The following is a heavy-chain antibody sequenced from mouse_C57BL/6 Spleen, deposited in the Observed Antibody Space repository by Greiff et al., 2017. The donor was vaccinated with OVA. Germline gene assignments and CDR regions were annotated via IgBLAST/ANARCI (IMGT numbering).Heavy chain of an antibody. Sequence: EVKLVESGGGLVKPGGSLKLSCAASGFTFSDYGMHWVRQAPEKGLEWVAYISSGSSTIYYADTVKGRFTISRDNAKNTLFLQMTSLRSEDTAMYYCARPGGKDWYFDVWGTGTTVTVSS. J-gene: IGHJ1*03. CDR3: ARPGGKDWYFDV. CDR2: ISSGSSTI. D-gene: IGHD1-1*01. CDR1: GFTFSDYG. V-gene: IGHV5-17*01.